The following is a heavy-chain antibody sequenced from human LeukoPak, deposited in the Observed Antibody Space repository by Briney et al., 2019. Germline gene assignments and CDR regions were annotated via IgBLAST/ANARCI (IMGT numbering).Heavy chain of an antibody. D-gene: IGHD1-26*01. CDR3: ARDRLVGATPFDY. CDR2: IIPIFGTA. Sequence: SVKVSCKASGGTFSSYAISWVRQAPGQGLEWMGGIIPIFGTANYAQKFQGRVTITADESTSTAYMELSSLRSEDTAVYYCARDRLVGATPFDYWGQGTLVTVSS. V-gene: IGHV1-69*13. J-gene: IGHJ4*02. CDR1: GGTFSSYA.